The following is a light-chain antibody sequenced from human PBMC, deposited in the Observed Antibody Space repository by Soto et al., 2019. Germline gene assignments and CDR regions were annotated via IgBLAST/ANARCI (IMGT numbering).Light chain of an antibody. CDR2: GAS. Sequence: EILMTQSPATLSVSPGERATLSCRASQSVSNYLAWYQQIPGQPPRLLIFGASTRATGIPDRFSGSGSGTDFTLTISRMEPEDFAVYYCQQYGSSGTFGQGTKVDI. CDR1: QSVSNY. CDR3: QQYGSSGT. V-gene: IGKV3-20*01. J-gene: IGKJ1*01.